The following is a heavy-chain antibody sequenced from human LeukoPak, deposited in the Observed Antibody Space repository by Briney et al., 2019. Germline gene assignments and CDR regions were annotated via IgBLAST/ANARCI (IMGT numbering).Heavy chain of an antibody. Sequence: PGGSLRLSCAASGFTVSSNYMSWVRQAPGKGLEWVSVIYSGGSTYYADSVKGRFTISRDNSKNKLYLQMNSLRAEDTAVYYCARGGILGYCSSTSCYLDYWGQGTLVTVSS. D-gene: IGHD2-2*01. CDR2: IYSGGST. CDR1: GFTVSSNY. J-gene: IGHJ4*02. V-gene: IGHV3-66*02. CDR3: ARGGILGYCSSTSCYLDY.